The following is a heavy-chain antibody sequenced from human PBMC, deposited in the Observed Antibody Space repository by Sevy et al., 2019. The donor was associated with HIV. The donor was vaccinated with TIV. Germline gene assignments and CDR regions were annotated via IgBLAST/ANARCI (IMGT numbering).Heavy chain of an antibody. D-gene: IGHD3-22*01. CDR2: ISYDGSNK. Sequence: GGSLRLSCAASGFTFSSYAMHWVRQAPGNGLEWVAVISYDGSNKYYADSVKGRFTISRDNSKNTLYLQMNSLRAEDTAVYYCARGGDSSGYYYNAFDIWGQGTMVTVSS. J-gene: IGHJ3*02. CDR1: GFTFSSYA. CDR3: ARGGDSSGYYYNAFDI. V-gene: IGHV3-30-3*01.